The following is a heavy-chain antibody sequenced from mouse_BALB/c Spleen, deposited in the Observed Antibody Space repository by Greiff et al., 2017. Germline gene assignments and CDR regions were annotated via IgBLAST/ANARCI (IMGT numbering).Heavy chain of an antibody. CDR1: GFTFSDYY. CDR2: IRDGGSYT. J-gene: IGHJ2*01. V-gene: IGHV5-4*02. CDR3: ARDKFDY. Sequence: EVKLMESGGGLVKPGGSLKLSCAASGFTFSDYYMYWVRQTPEKRLEWVATIRDGGSYTYYPDSVKGRFTNSRDNAKNNLYLQMSSLKAEDTAMYYCARDKFDYWGQGTTLTVSS.